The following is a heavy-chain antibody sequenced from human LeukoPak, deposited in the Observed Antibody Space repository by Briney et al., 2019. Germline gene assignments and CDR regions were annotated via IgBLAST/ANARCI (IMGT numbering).Heavy chain of an antibody. J-gene: IGHJ4*02. D-gene: IGHD1-26*01. V-gene: IGHV4-34*01. CDR2: INHSGST. CDR1: GGSFSGYY. CDR3: ARGSRWELPLDY. Sequence: SETLSLTCAVYGGSFSGYYWSWIRQSPGKELEWIGEINHSGSTNYNPSLKSRVTISLDTSKNQFSLKLSSVTAADTAVYYCARGSRWELPLDYWGQGTLVTVSS.